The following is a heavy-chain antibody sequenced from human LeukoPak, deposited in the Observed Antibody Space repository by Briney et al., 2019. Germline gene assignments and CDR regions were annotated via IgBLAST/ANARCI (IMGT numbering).Heavy chain of an antibody. V-gene: IGHV3-11*01. D-gene: IGHD1-26*01. CDR1: GFTFSDHY. J-gene: IGHJ4*02. Sequence: WGSLRLSCAASGFTFSDHYMSWFRQAPGKGLEWVSYISNSGSLKYYADSVKGRFTISRDNAKNSLYLQMDSLRAEETAVYYCARNEGSFWGQGTLVTVSS. CDR2: ISNSGSLK. CDR3: ARNEGSF.